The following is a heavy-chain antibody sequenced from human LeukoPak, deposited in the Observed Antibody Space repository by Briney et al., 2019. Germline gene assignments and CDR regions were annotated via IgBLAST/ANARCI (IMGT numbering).Heavy chain of an antibody. CDR2: INSDRSDT. D-gene: IGHD4-17*01. Sequence: PGGSLRLSCAASGFTFSHFWIHWVRQAPGKGLVWVSRINSDRSDTIYADSVKGRFTSSRDNAKNILYLQMNNLRAEDTAVYYCARMTTVTTEGIWGQGTMVTVSS. CDR3: ARMTTVTTEGI. CDR1: GFTFSHFW. J-gene: IGHJ3*02. V-gene: IGHV3-74*01.